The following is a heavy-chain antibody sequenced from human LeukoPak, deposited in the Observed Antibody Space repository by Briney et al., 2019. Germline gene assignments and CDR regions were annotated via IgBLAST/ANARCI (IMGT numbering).Heavy chain of an antibody. J-gene: IGHJ5*02. CDR3: ARDGVYYGSGANWFDP. V-gene: IGHV4-39*02. D-gene: IGHD3-10*01. Sequence: PSETLSLTCTVSGGSISSSSYYWGWIRQPPGKGLEWIGSIYYSGSTYYNPSLKSRVTISVDTSKNQFSLKLSSVTAADTAVYHCARDGVYYGSGANWFDPWGQGTLVTVSS. CDR2: IYYSGST. CDR1: GGSISSSSYY.